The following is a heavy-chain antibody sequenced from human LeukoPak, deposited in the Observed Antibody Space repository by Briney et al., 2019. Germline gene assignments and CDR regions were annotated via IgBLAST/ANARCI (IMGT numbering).Heavy chain of an antibody. CDR2: INPNSGGT. CDR3: ARDFIVVVPAGFDP. Sequence: GASVKVSCKASGYTFTGYYMHWVRQAPGQGLEWMGWINPNSGGTNYAQKFQGRVTMTRDTSISTAYMELSRLRSDHTAVYYCARDFIVVVPAGFDPWGQGTLVTVSS. V-gene: IGHV1-2*02. CDR1: GYTFTGYY. J-gene: IGHJ5*02. D-gene: IGHD2-2*01.